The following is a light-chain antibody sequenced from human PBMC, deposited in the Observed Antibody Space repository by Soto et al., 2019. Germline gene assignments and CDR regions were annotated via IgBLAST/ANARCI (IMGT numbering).Light chain of an antibody. CDR1: SSDVGGYSY. Sequence: QSVLTQPASVSGSPGQSIIISCTGTSSDVGGYSYVSWYQHHPGKAPKLMIYEVSNRPSGVSNRFSGSKSGNTASLTISGLQGEDEADYYCSSYTTTTTLEVFGTGTKVTVL. CDR3: SSYTTTTTLEV. CDR2: EVS. V-gene: IGLV2-14*01. J-gene: IGLJ1*01.